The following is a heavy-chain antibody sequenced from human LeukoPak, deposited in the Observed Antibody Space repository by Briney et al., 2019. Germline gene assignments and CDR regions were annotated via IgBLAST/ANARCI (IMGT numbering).Heavy chain of an antibody. D-gene: IGHD3-10*01. J-gene: IGHJ5*02. CDR1: GYTLTELS. CDR3: ATFQMAGMVRGDRSWYP. CDR2: FDPEDGET. Sequence: ASVKVSCKVSGYTLTELSMPWVRQAPGKGLEWMGGFDPEDGETIYAQKFQGRVTMTEDTSTDTAYMELSSLRSEDTAVYYCATFQMAGMVRGDRSWYPWGQGTLVTVSS. V-gene: IGHV1-24*01.